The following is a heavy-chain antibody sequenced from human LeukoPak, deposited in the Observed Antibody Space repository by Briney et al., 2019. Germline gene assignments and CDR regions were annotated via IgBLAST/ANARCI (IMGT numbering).Heavy chain of an antibody. CDR1: GFTFSSYW. J-gene: IGHJ4*02. V-gene: IGHV3-74*01. CDR2: INTDGSNT. Sequence: GRSLRLSCAASGFTFSSYWMHWVRQAPGKGLVWVSRINTDGSNTNYADSVKGRFTISRDNAKNTLYLQLNSLRAEDTAVYYCARSDYIKWGQGTLVTVSS. D-gene: IGHD3-16*01. CDR3: ARSDYIK.